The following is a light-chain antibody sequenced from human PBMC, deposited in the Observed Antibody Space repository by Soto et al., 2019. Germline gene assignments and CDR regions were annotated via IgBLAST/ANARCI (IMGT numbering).Light chain of an antibody. J-gene: IGKJ5*01. CDR1: QSVSSN. CDR3: QQYNNWPPIT. CDR2: GAS. V-gene: IGKV3-15*01. Sequence: EIVMTQSPATLSVSPGERATLSCRASQSVSSNLAWYQQKPGQAPRLLIFGASTRATGIPASFSGSGSGTEFNLTISALQSEDVAVYYCQQYNNWPPITFGPGTRLDIK.